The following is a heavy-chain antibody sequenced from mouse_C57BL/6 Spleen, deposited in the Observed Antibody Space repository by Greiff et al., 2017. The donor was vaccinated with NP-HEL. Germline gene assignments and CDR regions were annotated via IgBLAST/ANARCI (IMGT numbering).Heavy chain of an antibody. V-gene: IGHV1-7*01. Sequence: VQLQQSGAELAKPGASVKLSCKASGYTFTSYWMHWVKQRPGQGLEWIGYINPSSGYTKYNQKFKDKATLTADKSSSTAYMQLSSLTYEDSAVYYCARSPQYYGSSYDYWYFDVWGTGTTVTVSS. D-gene: IGHD1-1*01. CDR1: GYTFTSYW. CDR3: ARSPQYYGSSYDYWYFDV. J-gene: IGHJ1*03. CDR2: INPSSGYT.